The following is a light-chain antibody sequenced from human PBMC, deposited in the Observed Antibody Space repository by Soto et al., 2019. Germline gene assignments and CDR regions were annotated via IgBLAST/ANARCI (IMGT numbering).Light chain of an antibody. CDR3: QKYYRTPLT. CDR1: QSVLYSSNNKNY. V-gene: IGKV4-1*01. CDR2: WAS. J-gene: IGKJ4*01. Sequence: DIVMTQSPDSLAVSLGERATINCKSSQSVLYSSNNKNYLAWYQQKPGQPPKLLIYWASTRESGVPDRFSGSGSGKDFTLTISSLQAEDVAVYYCQKYYRTPLTFGGGTKVEIK.